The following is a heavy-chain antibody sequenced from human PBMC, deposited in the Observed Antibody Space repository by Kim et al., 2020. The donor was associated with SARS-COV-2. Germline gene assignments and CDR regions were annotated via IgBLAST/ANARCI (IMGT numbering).Heavy chain of an antibody. Sequence: GGSLRLSCEASGFPFIHYWMIWVRQAPGKGLERVASIKEDEGEKYYADSVEGRFTISRDNAKNSLYLQMNSLRVDDTAIYSCARRGAPLGTLQLYPTYLKFDLGGRGTLVSVSS. CDR3: ARRGAPLGTLQLYPTYLKFDL. CDR1: GFPFIHYW. CDR2: IKEDEGEK. D-gene: IGHD7-27*01. V-gene: IGHV3-7*01. J-gene: IGHJ2*01.